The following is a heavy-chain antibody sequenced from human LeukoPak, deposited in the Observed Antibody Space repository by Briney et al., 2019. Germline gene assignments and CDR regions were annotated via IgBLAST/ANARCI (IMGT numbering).Heavy chain of an antibody. CDR3: ARSGSFSPTYYFDY. Sequence: GGSLRLSCAASGFTFSSYAMSWVRQAPGKGLEWVSGISGSGGSTYYADSVEGRFTISRDNSKNTLYLQMNSLRAEDTAVYYCARSGSFSPTYYFDYWGQGTLVTVSS. J-gene: IGHJ4*02. D-gene: IGHD1-26*01. CDR1: GFTFSSYA. V-gene: IGHV3-23*01. CDR2: ISGSGGST.